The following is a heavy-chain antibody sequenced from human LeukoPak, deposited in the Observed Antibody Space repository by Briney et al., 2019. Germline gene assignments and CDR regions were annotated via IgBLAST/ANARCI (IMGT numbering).Heavy chain of an antibody. V-gene: IGHV1-69*13. D-gene: IGHD6-19*01. CDR3: ARDLSGVAGWFDP. CDR2: IIPIFGTA. CDR1: GYTFTNYA. J-gene: IGHJ5*02. Sequence: ASVTVSCKTSGYTFTNYAMNWVRQAPGQGLEWMGGIIPIFGTANYAQKFQGRVTITADESTSTAYMELSSLRSEDTAVYYCARDLSGVAGWFDPWGQGTLVTVSS.